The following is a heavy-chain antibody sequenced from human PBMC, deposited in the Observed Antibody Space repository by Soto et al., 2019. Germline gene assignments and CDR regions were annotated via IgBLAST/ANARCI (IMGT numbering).Heavy chain of an antibody. V-gene: IGHV4-30-2*06. CDR3: ARDWYRDGYNGGYHDY. CDR1: GGSINSAGHS. CDR2: SYHSGSS. J-gene: IGHJ4*02. Sequence: SETLSLTCTVSGGSINSAGHSWGWVRQSPGKGLEWIGYSYHSGSSYYNPSLQSRVTISVDRSKNQFSLKVYSVTAADTAVYYCARDWYRDGYNGGYHDYWGQGTQVTVSS. D-gene: IGHD6-25*01.